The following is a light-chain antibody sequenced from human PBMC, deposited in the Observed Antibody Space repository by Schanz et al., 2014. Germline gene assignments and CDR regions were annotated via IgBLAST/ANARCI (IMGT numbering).Light chain of an antibody. CDR3: QQRDDWPLT. V-gene: IGKV3-15*01. CDR1: QSVSSN. CDR2: GAS. J-gene: IGKJ4*01. Sequence: EIVMTQSPGTLSVSPGERATLSCRASQSVSSNLAWYQQKPGQAPRLLMYGASTRATGIPARFSGRGSGTDFTLTISSLEHEDFAVYYCQQRDDWPLTFGRGTKVEI.